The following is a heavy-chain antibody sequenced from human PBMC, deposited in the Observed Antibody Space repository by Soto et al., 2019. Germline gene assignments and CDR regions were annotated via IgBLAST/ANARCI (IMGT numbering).Heavy chain of an antibody. CDR1: GFTFDDYA. J-gene: IGHJ6*02. V-gene: IGHV3-9*01. CDR3: AKDSTGIAAAGTFRLGGWGGGMDV. CDR2: ISWNSGSI. D-gene: IGHD6-13*01. Sequence: EVQLVESGGGLVQPGRSVRLSCAASGFTFDDYAMHWVRKAPGKGLEWVSGISWNSGSIGYADSVKGRFTISRDNAKNSLYLQMNSLRAEDTALYYCAKDSTGIAAAGTFRLGGWGGGMDVWGQGTTVTVSS.